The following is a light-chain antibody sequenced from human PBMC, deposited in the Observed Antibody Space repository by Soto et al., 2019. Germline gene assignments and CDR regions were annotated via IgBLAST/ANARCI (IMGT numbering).Light chain of an antibody. V-gene: IGLV2-14*02. CDR2: DVT. CDR1: SSDVGSYNL. Sequence: QSALTQPASVSGSPGQSITISCTGTSSDVGSYNLVSWYQQHPGKAPKLMIYDVTKRPSGVPDRFSGSKSGNTASLTISGLQAEDEADYYCCSYAGTYTLWVFGGGTQLTVL. CDR3: CSYAGTYTLWV. J-gene: IGLJ3*02.